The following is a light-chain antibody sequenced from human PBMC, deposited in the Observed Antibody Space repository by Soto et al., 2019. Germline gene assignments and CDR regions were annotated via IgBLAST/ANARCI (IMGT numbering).Light chain of an antibody. Sequence: EIVLTQSPGTLSLSPGERATLSCRASQSVSSSYLAWYQQKPGQAPRLLIYAASSRATGIPDRFSGSGSGTDFPLTISRLEPEDFAVYSCQQYANSPGTFGQGTKVEIK. CDR3: QQYANSPGT. J-gene: IGKJ1*01. CDR2: AAS. V-gene: IGKV3-20*01. CDR1: QSVSSSY.